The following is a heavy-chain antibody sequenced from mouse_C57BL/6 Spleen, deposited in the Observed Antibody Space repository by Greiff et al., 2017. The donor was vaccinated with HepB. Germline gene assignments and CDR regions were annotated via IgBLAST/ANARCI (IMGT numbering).Heavy chain of an antibody. CDR1: GYTFPSYW. D-gene: IGHD2-3*01. CDR3: AINGGLLSCFDY. J-gene: IGHJ2*01. CDR2: IHPSDSDT. Sequence: LQQPGAELVKPGASVKVSCKASGYTFPSYWMHWVKQRPGQGLEWIGRIHPSDSDTNNKQKFKGKATLTGDKSSSTAYMQLSSLTSEDSAVYYCAINGGLLSCFDYWGQGTTLTVSS. V-gene: IGHV1-74*01.